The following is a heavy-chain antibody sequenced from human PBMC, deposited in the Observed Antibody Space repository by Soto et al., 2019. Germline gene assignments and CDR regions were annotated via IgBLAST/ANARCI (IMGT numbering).Heavy chain of an antibody. Sequence: EVQLVQSGAEVKKPGESLKISCKGSGYSFTTYWIAWVRQMPGKGLEWMGVMHPGDSNTKYSPSFQGQVTLSADKSINSASLHWSSLEASDTGMYFCARGTLATTTSGYHYFYTMDVWGQGTAVTVSS. J-gene: IGHJ6*02. D-gene: IGHD3-22*01. CDR3: ARGTLATTTSGYHYFYTMDV. V-gene: IGHV5-51*01. CDR1: GYSFTTYW. CDR2: MHPGDSNT.